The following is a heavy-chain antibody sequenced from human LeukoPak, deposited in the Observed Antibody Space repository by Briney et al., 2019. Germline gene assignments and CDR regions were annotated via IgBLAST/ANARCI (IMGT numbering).Heavy chain of an antibody. CDR2: IYYSGST. D-gene: IGHD3-22*01. CDR3: ARLNRYYYDSSGYYPLFDY. Sequence: SETLSLTCTVSGGSISSSSYYWGWIRQPPGKGLEWIGSIYYSGSTYYNPSLKSRVTISVDTSKNQFSLKLSSVTAADTAVYYYARLNRYYYDSSGYYPLFDYWGQGTLVTVSS. CDR1: GGSISSSSYY. V-gene: IGHV4-39*01. J-gene: IGHJ4*02.